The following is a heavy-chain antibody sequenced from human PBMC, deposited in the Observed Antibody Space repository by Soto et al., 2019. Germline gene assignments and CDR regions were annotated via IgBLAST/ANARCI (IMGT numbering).Heavy chain of an antibody. CDR1: GFQFSSYE. Sequence: EVQLAESGGGLVQPGGSLRLSCAASGFQFSSYEMNWVRQAPGKGLEWVAHISHSGATIFYTDSVKGRFTISRDNTNNSLSLQMNRLRADDTAIYYCARGAFWYTTSTTDDAFDVWGQGTVVTVSS. CDR3: ARGAFWYTTSTTDDAFDV. CDR2: ISHSGATI. J-gene: IGHJ3*01. D-gene: IGHD6-6*01. V-gene: IGHV3-48*03.